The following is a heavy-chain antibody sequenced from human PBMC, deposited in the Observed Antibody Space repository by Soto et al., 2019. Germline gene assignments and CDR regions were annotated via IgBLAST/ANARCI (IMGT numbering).Heavy chain of an antibody. CDR2: ITSSGTTV. CDR1: GFTFSRYS. V-gene: IGHV3-48*02. Sequence: EVHLVESGGGLVQPGGSLKLSCAASGFTFSRYSLNWVRQAPGKGLEWVSYITSSGTTVYYAFSVRGRFTISRDNAKHSLYLQMNSLRDDDTAVYYCARGRRTWAYYVDFWGQGTLVTVSS. D-gene: IGHD7-27*01. J-gene: IGHJ4*02. CDR3: ARGRRTWAYYVDF.